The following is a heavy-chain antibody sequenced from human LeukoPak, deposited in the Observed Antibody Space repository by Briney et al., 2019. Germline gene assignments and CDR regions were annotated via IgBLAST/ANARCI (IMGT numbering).Heavy chain of an antibody. V-gene: IGHV1-2*02. D-gene: IGHD2-2*01. CDR3: ARDAPLSTTSSYMDV. Sequence: ASVKVSCKASGYTFTGYYMHWVRQAPGQGLEWMGWINPNSGGTNYAQKFQGRVTMTRDTSISTAYMELSRLRSDDTAVYHCARDAPLSTTSSYMDVWGKGTTVTVSS. CDR1: GYTFTGYY. CDR2: INPNSGGT. J-gene: IGHJ6*03.